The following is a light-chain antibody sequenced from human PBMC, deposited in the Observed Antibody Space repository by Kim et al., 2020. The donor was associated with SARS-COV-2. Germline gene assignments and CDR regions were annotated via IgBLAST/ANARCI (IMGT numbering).Light chain of an antibody. Sequence: QSITISCTGTSSDVGGFDYVSWYQQHPGKAPQLMIYDVSKRPSGVSGRFSGSKSGNTASLTISGLQAEDEADYYCNSYTTSSNPYVFGTGTQLTVL. CDR2: DVS. J-gene: IGLJ1*01. CDR3: NSYTTSSNPYV. CDR1: SSDVGGFDY. V-gene: IGLV2-14*04.